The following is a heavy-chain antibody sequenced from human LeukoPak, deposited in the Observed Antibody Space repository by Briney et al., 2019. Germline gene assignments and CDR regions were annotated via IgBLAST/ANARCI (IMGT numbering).Heavy chain of an antibody. J-gene: IGHJ2*01. D-gene: IGHD1-26*01. CDR3: ARDPENVSGSHSHFDL. Sequence: GGSLRLSCAASGFTFSRHSTNWVRQAPGKGLEWVSSSSTSSSYIYYADSVKGRFTISRDNAKNSLYLQMNSLRAEDTAVYYCARDPENVSGSHSHFDLWGRGTLVTVSS. CDR2: SSTSSSYI. CDR1: GFTFSRHS. V-gene: IGHV3-21*01.